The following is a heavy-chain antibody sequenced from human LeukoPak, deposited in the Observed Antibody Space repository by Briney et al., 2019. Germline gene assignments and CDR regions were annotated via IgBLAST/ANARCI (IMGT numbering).Heavy chain of an antibody. CDR3: AREMRKNYFDY. V-gene: IGHV3-48*01. Sequence: PGGSLRLSCAASGFTLSNHWMTWVRQAPGKGLEWISYISSGSVTIAYADSVKGRFTISRDNAKNSLYLQMNSLRAEDTAVYYCAREMRKNYFDYWGQGTLVTVSS. CDR2: ISSGSVTI. D-gene: IGHD2/OR15-2a*01. J-gene: IGHJ4*02. CDR1: GFTLSNHW.